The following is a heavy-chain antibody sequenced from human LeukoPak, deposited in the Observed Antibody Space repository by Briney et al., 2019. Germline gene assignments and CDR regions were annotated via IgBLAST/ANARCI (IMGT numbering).Heavy chain of an antibody. V-gene: IGHV1-18*01. D-gene: IGHD1-26*01. J-gene: IGHJ4*02. Sequence: ASVKVSCKASGYTFTNYGVSWVRQAPGQGLEWMGWISAYNGNTNYAQKLQGRVTMTTDTSTSTAYMELRSLRSDDTAVYYCARDDYGSGSYTLWGQGTLVTVSS. CDR1: GYTFTNYG. CDR3: ARDDYGSGSYTL. CDR2: ISAYNGNT.